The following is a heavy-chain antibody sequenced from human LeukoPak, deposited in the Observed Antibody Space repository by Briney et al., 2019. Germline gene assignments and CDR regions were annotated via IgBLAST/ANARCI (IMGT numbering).Heavy chain of an antibody. V-gene: IGHV1-69*13. CDR1: GYTFTSYY. CDR2: IIPIFGTA. CDR3: ARDKSREWELLLRGSIDP. J-gene: IGHJ5*02. Sequence: SVNVSCKASGYTFTSYYMHGVRQAPGQGLEGMGGIIPIFGTANYAQKFQGRATITADESTSTAYMELSSLRSEATAVYYCARDKSREWELLLRGSIDPWGQGTLVTVSS. D-gene: IGHD1-26*01.